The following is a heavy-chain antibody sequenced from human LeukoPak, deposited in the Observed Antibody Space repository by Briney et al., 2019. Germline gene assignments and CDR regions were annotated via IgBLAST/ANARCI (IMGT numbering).Heavy chain of an antibody. CDR1: GGSFSGYY. V-gene: IGHV4-34*01. Sequence: SETLSLTCAVYGGSFSGYYWSWIRQPPGKGLEWIGEINHSGSTNYNPSLKSRVTISVDTSKNQFSLKLSSVTAADTAVYYCARLSEQLPRKDYYYYMDVWGKGTTVTISS. J-gene: IGHJ6*03. CDR3: ARLSEQLPRKDYYYYMDV. CDR2: INHSGST. D-gene: IGHD6-13*01.